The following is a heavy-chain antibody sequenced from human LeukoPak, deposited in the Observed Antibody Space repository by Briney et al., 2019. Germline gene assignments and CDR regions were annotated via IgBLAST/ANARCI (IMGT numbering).Heavy chain of an antibody. J-gene: IGHJ4*02. CDR3: AKEITASSWYPVPNY. V-gene: IGHV3-23*01. Sequence: GGSLRLSCAASGFTFSSYAMSWVRQAPGKGLEWVSAISGSGGSTYYADSVKGWFTISRGNSKNTLYLQMNSLRAEDTVVYYCAKEITASSWYPVPNYWGQGTLVTVSS. CDR2: ISGSGGST. CDR1: GFTFSSYA. D-gene: IGHD6-13*01.